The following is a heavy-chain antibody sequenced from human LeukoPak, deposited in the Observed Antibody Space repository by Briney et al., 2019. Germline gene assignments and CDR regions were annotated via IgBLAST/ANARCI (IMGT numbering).Heavy chain of an antibody. J-gene: IGHJ4*02. CDR1: GASISSYY. CDR2: IYYSGTT. Sequence: PSETLSLTCTVSGASISSYYWSWIRQSPGKGLEWIGYIYYSGTTKYNPSLQSRVTISLDTSKNQFSLKLSSVTAADTAVFYCARLVAGNYFDYWGQGTLVTVSS. V-gene: IGHV4-59*08. D-gene: IGHD6-19*01. CDR3: ARLVAGNYFDY.